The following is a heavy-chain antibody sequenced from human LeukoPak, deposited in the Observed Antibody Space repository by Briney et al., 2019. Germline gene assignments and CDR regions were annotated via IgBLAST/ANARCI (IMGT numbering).Heavy chain of an antibody. CDR3: ARAKPRSAYCGGDCYLDYFDY. Sequence: ASVKVSCKASGYTFTSYFIHWVRQAPGQGLEWMGIINPSGGSTSYAQKFQGRVTMTRDMSTSTVYMELSSLRSEDTAVYYCARAKPRSAYCGGDCYLDYFDYWGQGTLVTVSS. D-gene: IGHD2-21*02. CDR1: GYTFTSYF. J-gene: IGHJ4*02. CDR2: INPSGGST. V-gene: IGHV1-46*01.